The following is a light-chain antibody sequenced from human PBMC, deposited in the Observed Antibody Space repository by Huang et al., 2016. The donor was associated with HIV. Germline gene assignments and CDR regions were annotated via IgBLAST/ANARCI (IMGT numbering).Light chain of an antibody. Sequence: DIQMTQSPASLSASFGDRVTITCRATQSISNYVNWYQQKPGKAPTLLIYGASTLQSGVPSRFSGSGSGTDFTLTISSLQPEDFTTYYCQQSYNTPPTFGQGTKVEI. CDR3: QQSYNTPPT. CDR2: GAS. J-gene: IGKJ1*01. CDR1: QSISNY. V-gene: IGKV1-39*01.